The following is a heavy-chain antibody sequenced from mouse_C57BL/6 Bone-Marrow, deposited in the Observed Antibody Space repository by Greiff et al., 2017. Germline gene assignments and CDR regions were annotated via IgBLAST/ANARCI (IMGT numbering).Heavy chain of an antibody. D-gene: IGHD2-1*01. J-gene: IGHJ2*01. CDR3: ARNRRQGKKDYFDY. CDR2: IHPNSGST. Sequence: QVQLQQPGAELVKPGASVKLSCKASGYTFTSYWMHWVKQRPGQGLEWIGMIHPNSGSTNYNEKFKSKATLTVDTSSSTAYMQLSSLTSEDSAVYYSARNRRQGKKDYFDYWGQGTTLTVSS. V-gene: IGHV1-64*01. CDR1: GYTFTSYW.